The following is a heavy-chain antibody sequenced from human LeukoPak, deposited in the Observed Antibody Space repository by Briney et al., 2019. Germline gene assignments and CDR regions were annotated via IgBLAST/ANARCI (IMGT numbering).Heavy chain of an antibody. J-gene: IGHJ6*02. D-gene: IGHD1-26*01. CDR2: IYSGGST. CDR3: ARDPSGSYGMDV. Sequence: PGGSLRLSCAASGFTVSSNYMSWVRQAPGKGLEWVSVIYSGGSTYYADSVKGRFTISRDNSKNTLYLRMNSLRAEDTAVYYCARDPSGSYGMDVWGQGTTVTVSS. CDR1: GFTVSSNY. V-gene: IGHV3-66*01.